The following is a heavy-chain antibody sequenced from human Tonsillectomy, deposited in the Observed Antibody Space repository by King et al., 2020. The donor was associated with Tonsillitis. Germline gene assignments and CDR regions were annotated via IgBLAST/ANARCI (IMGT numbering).Heavy chain of an antibody. CDR3: ARTRVRGAKGFDP. J-gene: IGHJ5*02. CDR2: IYYSGST. CDR1: GGSISSYY. V-gene: IGHV4-59*01. D-gene: IGHD3-10*01. Sequence: VQLQESGPGLVKPSETLSLTCTVSGGSISSYYWSWIRQPPGKGLEWIGYIYYSGSTNYNPSLKSRVTISVDTSKNQFSLKLSSVTAADTAVYYCARTRVRGAKGFDPWGQGTLVTVSS.